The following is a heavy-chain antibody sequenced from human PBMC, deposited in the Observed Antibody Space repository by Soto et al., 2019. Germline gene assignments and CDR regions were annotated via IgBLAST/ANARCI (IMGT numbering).Heavy chain of an antibody. CDR3: AKDRYYYDSSGYPN. V-gene: IGHV3-9*01. CDR2: ISWNSGSI. D-gene: IGHD3-22*01. CDR1: GFTFDDYA. Sequence: PGGSLRLSCAASGFTFDDYAMHWVRQAPGKGLEWVSGISWNSGSIGYADSVKGRFTISRGNAKNSLYLQMNSLRAEDTALYYCAKDRYYYDSSGYPNWGQGTLVTVSS. J-gene: IGHJ4*02.